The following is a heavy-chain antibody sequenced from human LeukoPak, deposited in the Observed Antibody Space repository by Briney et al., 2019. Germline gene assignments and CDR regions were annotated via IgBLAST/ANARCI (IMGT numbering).Heavy chain of an antibody. CDR2: ISSNGGST. J-gene: IGHJ4*02. Sequence: GGSLRLSCSASGFIFSNYAMHWVRQAPGKGLEYVSSISSNGGSTYYADSVKGRFTISRDNSKNTLYLQMSSLRAEDTAVYYCVSPSYGSGSYELDYWGQGTLVTVSS. D-gene: IGHD3-10*01. CDR3: VSPSYGSGSYELDY. V-gene: IGHV3-64D*06. CDR1: GFIFSNYA.